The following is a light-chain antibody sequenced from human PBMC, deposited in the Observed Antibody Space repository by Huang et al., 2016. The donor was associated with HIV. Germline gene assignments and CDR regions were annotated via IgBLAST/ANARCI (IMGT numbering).Light chain of an antibody. Sequence: EIVLTQSRATLSVSPGTTATHTCTTSQNVHGNLAWYQQIPGQAPMLIWSGGSTRAAGLPARFTARRSEIHFSLTIISLRSEDCVLYYCQQYYDWPPWHTFGQRPRLEMK. J-gene: IGKJ2*01. V-gene: IGKV3-15*01. CDR1: QNVHGN. CDR3: QQYYDWPPWHT. CDR2: GGS.